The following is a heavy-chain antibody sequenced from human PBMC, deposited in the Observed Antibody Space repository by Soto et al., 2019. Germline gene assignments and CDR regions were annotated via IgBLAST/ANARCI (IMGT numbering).Heavy chain of an antibody. J-gene: IGHJ4*02. V-gene: IGHV4-39*01. CDR2: IYYNGNT. CDR3: ARHGPLSNNWNQLDY. D-gene: IGHD1-1*01. Sequence: SETLSLTCPVSGGSIRSSPYYWGWIRQPPGKGLEWIGNIYYNGNTFYNPSLKSRVTISVDTSKNQFSLKLSSVTAADTAVYYCARHGPLSNNWNQLDYWGQGTLVTVSS. CDR1: GGSIRSSPYY.